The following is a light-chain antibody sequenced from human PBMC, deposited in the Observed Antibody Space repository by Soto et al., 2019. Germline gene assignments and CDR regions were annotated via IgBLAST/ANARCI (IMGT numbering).Light chain of an antibody. CDR2: GAS. CDR3: QQYGSSPRT. Sequence: EIVLTQSPGTLSLSPGERATLSCRASQSVSSSYLGWYQQKPGQAPRLLMYGASSRATGIPERFSGSGSGIDFTLTISRXEPEDFAVYYCQQYGSSPRTFGQGTKVDIK. V-gene: IGKV3-20*01. CDR1: QSVSSSY. J-gene: IGKJ1*01.